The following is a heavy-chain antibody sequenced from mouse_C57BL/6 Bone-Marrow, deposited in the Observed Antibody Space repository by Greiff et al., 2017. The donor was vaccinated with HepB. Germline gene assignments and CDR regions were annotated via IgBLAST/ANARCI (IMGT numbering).Heavy chain of an antibody. CDR3: ARSLITTVVAYWYFDV. V-gene: IGHV1-76*01. D-gene: IGHD1-1*01. CDR2: IYPGSGNT. CDR1: GYTFTDYY. Sequence: QVQLKQSGAELVRPGASVKLSCKASGYTFTDYYINWVKQRPGQGLEWIARIYPGSGNTYYNEKFKGKATLTAEKSSSTAYMQLSSLTSEDSAVYFCARSLITTVVAYWYFDVWGTGTTVTVSS. J-gene: IGHJ1*03.